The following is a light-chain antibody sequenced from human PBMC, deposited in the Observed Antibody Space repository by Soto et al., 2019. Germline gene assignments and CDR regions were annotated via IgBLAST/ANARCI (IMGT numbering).Light chain of an antibody. CDR3: QQRSNWPLLS. V-gene: IGKV3-11*01. Sequence: EIVFTHSPATLSVSGGERATLSCRASQSVSTSLAWYQQKPGQAPRLLIYDASKRATGISARFSGSGSGTDFTLTISSLEPEDFAVYYCQQRSNWPLLSFGGGTKVDIK. CDR1: QSVSTS. CDR2: DAS. J-gene: IGKJ4*01.